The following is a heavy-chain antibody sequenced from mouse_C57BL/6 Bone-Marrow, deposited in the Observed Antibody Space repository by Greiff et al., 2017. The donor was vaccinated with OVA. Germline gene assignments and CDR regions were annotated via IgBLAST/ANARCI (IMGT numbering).Heavy chain of an antibody. V-gene: IGHV1-80*01. Sequence: VQLVESGAELVKPGASVKISCKASGYAFSSYWMNWVKQRPGKGLEWIGQIYPGDGDTNYNGKFKGKATLTADKSSSTAYMQLSSLTSEDSAVYFCARPIYYGNYFYAMDYWGQGTSVTVSS. D-gene: IGHD2-1*01. J-gene: IGHJ4*01. CDR2: IYPGDGDT. CDR1: GYAFSSYW. CDR3: ARPIYYGNYFYAMDY.